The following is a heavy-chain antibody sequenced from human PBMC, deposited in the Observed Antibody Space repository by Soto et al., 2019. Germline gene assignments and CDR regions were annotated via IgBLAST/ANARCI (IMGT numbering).Heavy chain of an antibody. CDR2: IYYSGST. CDR3: ARELEQQLVFDY. J-gene: IGHJ4*02. D-gene: IGHD6-13*01. V-gene: IGHV4-61*01. Sequence: SETLSLTCTVSGGSVSSGSYYWRWIRQPPGKGLEWIGYIYYSGSTNYNPSLKSRVTISVDTSKNQFSLKLSSVTAADTAVYYCARELEQQLVFDYWGQGTLVTVSS. CDR1: GGSVSSGSYY.